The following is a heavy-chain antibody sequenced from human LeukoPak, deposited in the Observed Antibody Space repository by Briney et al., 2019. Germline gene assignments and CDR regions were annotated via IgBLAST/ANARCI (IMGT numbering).Heavy chain of an antibody. D-gene: IGHD3-9*01. Sequence: PSETLSLTCAVYGGSFSGYYWSWIRQPPGKGLEWIGEINHSGSTNYNPSLKSRVTISVVTSKNQFSLKLSSVTAADTALYYCARVLSWGTSPDYWGQGTLVTVSS. CDR1: GGSFSGYY. V-gene: IGHV4-34*01. J-gene: IGHJ4*02. CDR3: ARVLSWGTSPDY. CDR2: INHSGST.